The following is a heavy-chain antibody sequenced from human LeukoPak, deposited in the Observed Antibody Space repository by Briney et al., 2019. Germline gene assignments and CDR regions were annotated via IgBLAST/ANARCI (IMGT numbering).Heavy chain of an antibody. J-gene: IGHJ4*02. V-gene: IGHV3-23*01. CDR3: AKSTPSSTRKGYYFDY. Sequence: ETLSLTCTVSGGSISSSSYYWGWIRQAPGKGLEWVSAISGSGGSTYYADSVKGRFTISRDNSKNPLYLQMNSLRAEDTAVYYCAKSTPSSTRKGYYFDYWGQGTPVTVSS. CDR1: GGSISSSSYY. CDR2: ISGSGGST. D-gene: IGHD2-2*01.